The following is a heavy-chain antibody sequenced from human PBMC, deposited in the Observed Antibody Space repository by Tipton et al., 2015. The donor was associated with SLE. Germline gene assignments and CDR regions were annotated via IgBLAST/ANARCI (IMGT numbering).Heavy chain of an antibody. Sequence: TLSLTCAVYGGSFSGYFWSWIRQLPDKGLEWIGTIYYTGNTFYNPSLKSRVTISVDTSKNQFSLKLSSVTAADTAVYYCARGDVVATMTWGQGNLVTVSS. CDR3: ARGDVVATMT. CDR1: GGSFSGYF. V-gene: IGHV4-34*01. J-gene: IGHJ5*02. CDR2: IYYTGNT. D-gene: IGHD5-12*01.